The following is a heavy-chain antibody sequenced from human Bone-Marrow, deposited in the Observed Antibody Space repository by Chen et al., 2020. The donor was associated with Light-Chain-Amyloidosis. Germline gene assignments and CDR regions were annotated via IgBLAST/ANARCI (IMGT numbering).Heavy chain of an antibody. D-gene: IGHD5-12*01. Sequence: EQSGPEVKKPGESLKISCKGSGYTFPNYWIGWVRQMPGKGLEWMGVIYPDDSDARYSPSFEGQVTISADKFITTAYLQWRSLKASDTAMYYCARRRDGYNFDYWGQGTLVTVSS. V-gene: IGHV5-51*01. CDR3: ARRRDGYNFDY. CDR2: IYPDDSDA. CDR1: GYTFPNYW. J-gene: IGHJ4*02.